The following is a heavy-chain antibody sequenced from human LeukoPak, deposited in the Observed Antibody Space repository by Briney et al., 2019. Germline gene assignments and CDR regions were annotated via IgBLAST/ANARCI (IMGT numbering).Heavy chain of an antibody. Sequence: PSQTLSLTCTVSGGSISSGGYSWSWIRQPPGKGLEWIGYIYYSVSTYYNPSLKSRVTISVDTSKNQFSLKLSSVTAADTAVYYCASRGSWYQNAFDIWGQGTMVTVSS. D-gene: IGHD6-13*01. J-gene: IGHJ3*02. V-gene: IGHV4-31*03. CDR3: ASRGSWYQNAFDI. CDR1: GGSISSGGYS. CDR2: IYYSVST.